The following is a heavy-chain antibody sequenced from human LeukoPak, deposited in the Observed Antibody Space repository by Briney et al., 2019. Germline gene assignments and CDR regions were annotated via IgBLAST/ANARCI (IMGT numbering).Heavy chain of an antibody. Sequence: PSETPSLTCTVSGGSISSSSYYWGWIRQPPGKGLEWIGSIYYSGSTYYNPSLKSRVTISVDTSKNQFSLKLSSVTAADTAVYYCARVGIAVAEVAGKRGFDPWGQGTLVTVSS. CDR3: ARVGIAVAEVAGKRGFDP. D-gene: IGHD6-19*01. CDR2: IYYSGST. V-gene: IGHV4-39*07. CDR1: GGSISSSSYY. J-gene: IGHJ5*02.